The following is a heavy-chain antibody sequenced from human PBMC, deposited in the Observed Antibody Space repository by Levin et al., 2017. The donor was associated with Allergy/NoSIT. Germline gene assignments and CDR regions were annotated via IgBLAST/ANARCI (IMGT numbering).Heavy chain of an antibody. D-gene: IGHD3-9*01. CDR2: IKNDGTTT. Sequence: GGSLRLSCAASGFTFSDYWMDWVRQAPGKGLVWVSRIKNDGTTTTYADSVKGRFTISRDNAKNTLYLQMNSLRAEDTAVYYCTRERGDILTGSYYMDVWGEGTTVTVSS. J-gene: IGHJ6*03. CDR1: GFTFSDYW. CDR3: TRERGDILTGSYYMDV. V-gene: IGHV3-74*03.